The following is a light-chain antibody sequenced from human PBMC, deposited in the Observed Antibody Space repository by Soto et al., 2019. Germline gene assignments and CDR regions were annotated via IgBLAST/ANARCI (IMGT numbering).Light chain of an antibody. CDR1: SSDVGGYNY. CDR3: SSYTSASTLLYL. CDR2: GVT. V-gene: IGLV2-14*01. Sequence: QSALTQPASVSGSPGQSITISCTGTSSDVGGYNYVSWYQQHPGIAPKLLIYGVTHRPTGVPTRFSGSKSGNTASLTISGLQAEDEADYHCSSYTSASTLLYLFGTGTKLTVL. J-gene: IGLJ1*01.